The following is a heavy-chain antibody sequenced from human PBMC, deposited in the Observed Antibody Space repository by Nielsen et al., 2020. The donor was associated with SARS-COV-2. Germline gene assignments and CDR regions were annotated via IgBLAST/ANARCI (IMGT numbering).Heavy chain of an antibody. CDR3: ATGRSDCVGGSCYSSVGFYYYNGMDV. Sequence: ASVKVSCKASGFTFNRYYMHWVRQAPGQGLEWMGVINPRGDSPSYTQQFRDRVTMTRDTSTSTVYMEVSSLRSEDSAVYYCATGRSDCVGGSCYSSVGFYYYNGMDVWGQGTTVTVSS. J-gene: IGHJ6*02. CDR1: GFTFNRYY. CDR2: INPRGDSP. D-gene: IGHD2-15*01. V-gene: IGHV1-46*02.